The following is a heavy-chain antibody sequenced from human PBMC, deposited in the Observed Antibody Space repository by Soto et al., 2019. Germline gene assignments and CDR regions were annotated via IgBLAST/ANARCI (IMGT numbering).Heavy chain of an antibody. CDR2: ISSSSSTI. CDR3: AAVTPSSYYYDGMDV. Sequence: PGGSLRLSCAASGFTFSSYSMNWVRQAPGKGLEWVSYISSSSSTIYYADSVKGRFTISRDNAKNSLYLQMNSLRDEDTAVYYCAAVTPSSYYYDGMDVWGQGTMVTVSS. J-gene: IGHJ6*02. CDR1: GFTFSSYS. D-gene: IGHD2-15*01. V-gene: IGHV3-48*02.